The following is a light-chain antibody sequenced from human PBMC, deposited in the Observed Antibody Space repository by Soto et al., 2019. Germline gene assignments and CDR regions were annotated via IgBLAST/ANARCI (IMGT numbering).Light chain of an antibody. J-gene: IGKJ1*01. Sequence: EIVLTQSPGTLSVSPGDRVTLSCRASQSISINLAWYQQKPGQAPRLLIYAASSRATGIPDRFSGGGSGTDFTLTISRLEPEDFAVYYCQQCGSSPWTFGQGTKVDIK. CDR1: QSISIN. V-gene: IGKV3-20*01. CDR3: QQCGSSPWT. CDR2: AAS.